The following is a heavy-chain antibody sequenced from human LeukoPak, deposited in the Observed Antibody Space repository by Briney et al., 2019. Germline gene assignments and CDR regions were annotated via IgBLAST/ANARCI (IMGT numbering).Heavy chain of an antibody. CDR3: VRGANWNYPGNWFDP. V-gene: IGHV1-8*01. CDR2: MNANNGNT. J-gene: IGHJ5*02. Sequence: ASVTVSFTASGYTFTIYDINWVRQAPGQGMEWMGWMNANNGNTNYAQKFQGTVTMTRDTSINTAYMDLSSLGSEDTAVYYCVRGANWNYPGNWFDPWGQGTLVTVSS. D-gene: IGHD1-7*01. CDR1: GYTFTIYD.